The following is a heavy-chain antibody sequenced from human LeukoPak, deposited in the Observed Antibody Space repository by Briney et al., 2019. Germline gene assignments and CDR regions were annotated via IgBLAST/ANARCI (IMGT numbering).Heavy chain of an antibody. J-gene: IGHJ4*02. CDR1: GGSVSSGSYY. Sequence: PSETLSLTCTVSGGSVSSGSYYWSWIRQPPGKGLEWIGYIYYSGSTNYNPSLKSRVTISVDTSKNQFSLKLSSVTAADTAVYYCARIPFVVVPAAIVYWGQGTLVTVSS. V-gene: IGHV4-61*01. CDR3: ARIPFVVVPAAIVY. D-gene: IGHD2-2*02. CDR2: IYYSGST.